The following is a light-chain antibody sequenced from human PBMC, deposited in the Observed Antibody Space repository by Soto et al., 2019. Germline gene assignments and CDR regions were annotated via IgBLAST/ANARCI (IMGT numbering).Light chain of an antibody. V-gene: IGKV1-5*01. CDR3: QQYNIYSWT. Sequence: DIQMTQSPSTLSASVGDRVTITCRARQSISNWLAWYQQKPGKAPKLLIYDASSLGGGGPSRFSGSGSGTEFTLTISRLQPDDFATYYCQQYNIYSWTFGHGTKVDIK. J-gene: IGKJ1*01. CDR1: QSISNW. CDR2: DAS.